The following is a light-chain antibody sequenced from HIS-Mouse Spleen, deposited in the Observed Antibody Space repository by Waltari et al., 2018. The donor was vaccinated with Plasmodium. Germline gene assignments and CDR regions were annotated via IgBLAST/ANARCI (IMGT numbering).Light chain of an antibody. CDR1: ALPKQY. CDR3: YSTDSSGNHRV. CDR2: EDS. V-gene: IGLV3-10*01. J-gene: IGLJ3*02. Sequence: SYELTQPPSVSVSPGQTARITCSGDALPKQYAYWYQQKSGQAPVLVHYEDSKRPSGIPERFSGSSSGTMATLTISGAQVEDEADYYCYSTDSSGNHRVFGGGTKLTVL.